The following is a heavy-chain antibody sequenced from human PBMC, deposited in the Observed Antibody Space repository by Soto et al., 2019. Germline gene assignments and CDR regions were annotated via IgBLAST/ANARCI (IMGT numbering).Heavy chain of an antibody. CDR1: GFTFSYYG. D-gene: IGHD2-21*01. CDR2: VSSDGSNL. J-gene: IGHJ4*02. Sequence: QVQLVESGGGVVQPGRSLRLSCAASGFTFSYYGMHWVRQAPGKGLECVALVSSDGSNLFYADSVKGRFTISRDNSKNTLYLQMNSLRAEDTAVYYCVKNTGGNSYYFDFWGQGTLVTVSS. CDR3: VKNTGGNSYYFDF. V-gene: IGHV3-30*18.